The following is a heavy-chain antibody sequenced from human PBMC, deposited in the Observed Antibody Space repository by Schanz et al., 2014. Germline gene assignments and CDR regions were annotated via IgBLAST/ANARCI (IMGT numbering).Heavy chain of an antibody. Sequence: VQLVESGGGVVQPGRSLRLSCAASGFTFSSYGMHWVRQVPGKGLEWISYVSSYDTTVSYADSVKGRFTISRDNAKNSVYLQMNSLRVEDTAVYYCARYGFRKFGVVYGLAVWGQGTTVTVSS. D-gene: IGHD3-3*01. V-gene: IGHV3-48*04. CDR3: ARYGFRKFGVVYGLAV. J-gene: IGHJ6*02. CDR1: GFTFSSYG. CDR2: VSSYDTTV.